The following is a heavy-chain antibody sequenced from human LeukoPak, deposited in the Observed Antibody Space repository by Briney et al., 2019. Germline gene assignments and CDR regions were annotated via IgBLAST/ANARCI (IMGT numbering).Heavy chain of an antibody. D-gene: IGHD2-8*01. CDR2: IDSGGST. Sequence: GGSLRLSCAASGFTVSSNYMSWVRQAPGKGLEWVSVIDSGGSTYYADSVKGRFTISRDNSKNTLYLQMNSLRAEDTAVYYCAKDPDCTSGVCYTFFDYWGQGTLVTVSS. J-gene: IGHJ4*02. CDR3: AKDPDCTSGVCYTFFDY. CDR1: GFTVSSNY. V-gene: IGHV3-66*01.